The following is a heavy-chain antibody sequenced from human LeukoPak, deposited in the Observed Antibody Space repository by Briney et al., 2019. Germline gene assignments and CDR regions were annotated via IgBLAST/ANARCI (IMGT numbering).Heavy chain of an antibody. CDR2: IIPIFGTA. Sequence: SVKVSCKASGGTFSSYAISWVRQAPGQGLEWMGGIIPIFGTANYAQKFQGRVTITADESTSTAYMELSSLRSEDTAVYYCARGGYCGGDCYSYYFDYWGQGTLVTVSS. V-gene: IGHV1-69*13. J-gene: IGHJ4*02. D-gene: IGHD2-21*02. CDR3: ARGGYCGGDCYSYYFDY. CDR1: GGTFSSYA.